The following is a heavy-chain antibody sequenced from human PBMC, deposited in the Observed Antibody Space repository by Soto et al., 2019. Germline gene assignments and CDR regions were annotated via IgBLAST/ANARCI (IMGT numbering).Heavy chain of an antibody. CDR1: GGTFSSYA. D-gene: IGHD6-19*01. CDR3: ARDLEEAVAGLGAFDI. J-gene: IGHJ3*02. Sequence: QVQLVQSGAEVKKPGSSVKVSCKASGGTFSSYAISWVRQAPGQGLEWMGGIIPIFGTANYAQKFQGRVTITADESTSTAYMELSSLRSEDTAVYYCARDLEEAVAGLGAFDIWGQGTMVTLSS. V-gene: IGHV1-69*01. CDR2: IIPIFGTA.